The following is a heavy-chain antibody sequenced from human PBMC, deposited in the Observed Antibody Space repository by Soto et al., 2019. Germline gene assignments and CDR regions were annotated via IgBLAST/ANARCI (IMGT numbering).Heavy chain of an antibody. CDR1: GYTFTSYA. CDR2: INAGNGNT. V-gene: IGHV1-3*01. CDR3: ARESAYCGGDCYPNWFDP. D-gene: IGHD2-21*02. J-gene: IGHJ5*02. Sequence: VASVKVSCKASGYTFTSYAMHWVRQAPGQRLEWMGWINAGNGNTKYSQKFQGRVTITRDTSASTAYMELSSLRSEDTAVYYCARESAYCGGDCYPNWFDPWGQGTLVTVSS.